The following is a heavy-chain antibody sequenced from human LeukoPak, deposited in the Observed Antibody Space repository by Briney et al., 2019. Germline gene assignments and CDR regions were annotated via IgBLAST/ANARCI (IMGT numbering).Heavy chain of an antibody. CDR2: IYYSGST. CDR3: ARDYDFGSASWFDP. V-gene: IGHV4-39*01. D-gene: IGHD3-3*01. J-gene: IGHJ5*02. CDR1: GGSISSSSYY. Sequence: SETLSLTCTVSGGSISSSSYYWGWIRQPPGKGLEWIGSIYYSGSTYYNPSLKSRVTISVDTSKNQFSLKLSSVTAADTAVYYCARDYDFGSASWFDPWGQGTLVTVSS.